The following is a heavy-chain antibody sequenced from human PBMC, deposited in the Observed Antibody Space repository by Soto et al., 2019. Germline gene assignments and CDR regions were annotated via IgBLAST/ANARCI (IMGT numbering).Heavy chain of an antibody. CDR3: ARGARKLRFLEWFLNWFDP. V-gene: IGHV4-34*01. CDR1: GGSFSGYY. Sequence: SETLSLTCAVYGGSFSGYYWSWIRQPPGKGLEWIGEINHSGSTNYNPSLKSRVTISVDTSKNQFSLKLSSVTAADTAVYYCARGARKLRFLEWFLNWFDPWGQGTLVTVS. CDR2: INHSGST. J-gene: IGHJ5*02. D-gene: IGHD3-3*01.